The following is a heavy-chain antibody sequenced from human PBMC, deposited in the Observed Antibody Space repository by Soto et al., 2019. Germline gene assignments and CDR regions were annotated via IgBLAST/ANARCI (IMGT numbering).Heavy chain of an antibody. CDR2: ISVSGSII. CDR3: ARDRSAGGLPAFDY. V-gene: IGHV3-11*01. J-gene: IGHJ4*02. CDR1: GFTFSDYY. Sequence: QVQLGESGGNLVKPGGSLRLSCAASGFTFSDYYMSWIRQAPGKGLEWVSYISVSGSIIYSADSVKGRFTISRDNAKNSLYLQMNSLRAEDTAVYYCARDRSAGGLPAFDYWGQGTLITVSS. D-gene: IGHD5-18*01.